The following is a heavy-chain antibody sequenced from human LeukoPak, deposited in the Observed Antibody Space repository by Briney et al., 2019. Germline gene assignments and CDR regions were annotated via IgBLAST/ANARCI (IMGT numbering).Heavy chain of an antibody. Sequence: SVKVSCKASGGTFSSYAISWVRQAPGQGLEWMGGIIPIFGTANYAQKFQGRVTITTDESTSTAYMELSSLRSEDTAVYYCARGWSIAAAGLFDYWGQGTLVTVSS. D-gene: IGHD6-13*01. CDR2: IIPIFGTA. CDR3: ARGWSIAAAGLFDY. J-gene: IGHJ4*02. CDR1: GGTFSSYA. V-gene: IGHV1-69*05.